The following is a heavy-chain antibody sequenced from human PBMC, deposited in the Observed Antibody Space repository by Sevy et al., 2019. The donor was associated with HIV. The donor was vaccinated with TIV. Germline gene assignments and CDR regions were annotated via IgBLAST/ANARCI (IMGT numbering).Heavy chain of an antibody. Sequence: GGSLRLSCTTSGFTFDDYAMSWFRQAPGKGLEWVAFITRNSYEAYGGTTDYGASVKGRFIISRDDSKSIAYLQMSSLKTEDTAVYYCTRGLATADTPEYYFDYWGQGTLDTVSS. CDR3: TRGLATADTPEYYFDY. CDR1: GFTFDDYA. V-gene: IGHV3-49*03. J-gene: IGHJ4*02. CDR2: ITRNSYEAYGGTT. D-gene: IGHD5-12*01.